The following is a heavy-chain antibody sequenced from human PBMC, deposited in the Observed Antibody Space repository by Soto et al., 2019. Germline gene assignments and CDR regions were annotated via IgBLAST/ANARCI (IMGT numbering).Heavy chain of an antibody. D-gene: IGHD6-13*01. CDR1: GGSFSGYY. V-gene: IGHV4-34*01. J-gene: IGHJ4*02. CDR2: INHSGST. Sequence: SATLSLTCAVYGGSFSGYYWSWIRQPPGKGLEWIGEINHSGSTNYNPSLKSRVTISVDTSKNQFSLKLSSVTAADTAVYYCARGPGIAAAGRIDYWGQGTLVTVSS. CDR3: ARGPGIAAAGRIDY.